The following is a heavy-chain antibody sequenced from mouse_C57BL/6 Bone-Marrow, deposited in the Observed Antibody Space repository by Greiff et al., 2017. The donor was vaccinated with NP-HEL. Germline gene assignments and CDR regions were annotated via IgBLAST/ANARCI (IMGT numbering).Heavy chain of an antibody. J-gene: IGHJ2*01. V-gene: IGHV5-12*01. CDR3: ARRGWGFDY. D-gene: IGHD3-3*01. CDR2: ISNGGGST. CDR1: GFTFSDYY. Sequence: DVQLQESGGGLVQPGGSLKLSCAASGFTFSDYYMYWVRQTPEKRLEWVAYISNGGGSTYYPDTVKGRFTISRDNAKNTLYLQMSRLKSEDTAMYYCARRGWGFDYWGQGTTLTVSS.